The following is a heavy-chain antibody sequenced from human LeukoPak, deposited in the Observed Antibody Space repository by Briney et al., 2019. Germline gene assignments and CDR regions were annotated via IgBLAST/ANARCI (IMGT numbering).Heavy chain of an antibody. V-gene: IGHV3-74*01. CDR1: GFTFSSHW. CDR2: INSGGSIT. D-gene: IGHD2-8*01. Sequence: QPGGSLRLSCAASGFTFSSHWMHWVRQGPGKGLVWLSRINSGGSITNYADSVKGRLTISRDNANNTLYLEINSLTAEDTAVYFCASGYCPNGVCSHNMGYWGQRTLVTVSS. J-gene: IGHJ4*02. CDR3: ASGYCPNGVCSHNMGY.